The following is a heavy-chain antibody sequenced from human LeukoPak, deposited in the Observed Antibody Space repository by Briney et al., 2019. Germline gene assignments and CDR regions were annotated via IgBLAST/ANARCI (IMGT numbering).Heavy chain of an antibody. Sequence: SETLSLTCTVSGGSISSSSYYWGWIRQPPGKWLEWIGSIYYSGSTYYNPSLKSRVTISVDTSKNQFSLKLSSVTAADTAVYYCARDIRAVGFDYWGQGTLVTVSS. V-gene: IGHV4-39*07. D-gene: IGHD1-14*01. CDR3: ARDIRAVGFDY. CDR2: IYYSGST. J-gene: IGHJ4*02. CDR1: GGSISSSSYY.